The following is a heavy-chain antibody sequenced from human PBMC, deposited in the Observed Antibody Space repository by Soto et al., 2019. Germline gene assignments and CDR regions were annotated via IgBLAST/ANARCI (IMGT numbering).Heavy chain of an antibody. CDR3: VRGKSGYGNFDS. CDR2: IYSEGGST. J-gene: IGHJ4*02. V-gene: IGHV3-74*01. CDR1: GFSSSSSW. D-gene: IGHD5-12*01. Sequence: LRLSCAASGFSSSSSWMHWVRQAPGRGLVWVSRIYSEGGSTYYADSVKGRFTISRDNAKNTLYLQMNSLRAEDTAVYYCVRGKSGYGNFDSWGQGTLVTVSS.